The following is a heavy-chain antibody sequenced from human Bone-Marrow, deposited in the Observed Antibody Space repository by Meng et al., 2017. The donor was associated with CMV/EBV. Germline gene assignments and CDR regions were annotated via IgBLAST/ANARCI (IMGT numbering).Heavy chain of an antibody. CDR2: IWFDGGNK. J-gene: IGHJ3*02. CDR3: ARESLYSYTFDI. D-gene: IGHD2-21*01. V-gene: IGHV3-30*04. CDR1: GFTFSSYT. Sequence: SCKASGFTFSSYTMHWVRQAPGKGLEWVAVIWFDGGNKYYADSVKGRFTISRDNSHNTLYVHMSSLKNEDTALYYCARESLYSYTFDIWGQGTMVTVSS.